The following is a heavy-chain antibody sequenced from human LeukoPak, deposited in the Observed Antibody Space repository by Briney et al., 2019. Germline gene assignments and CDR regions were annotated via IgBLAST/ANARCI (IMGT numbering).Heavy chain of an antibody. J-gene: IGHJ4*02. V-gene: IGHV4-39*01. D-gene: IGHD2-15*01. CDR3: AISDLVVVGAS. Sequence: SETLSLTCTVSGGSISSSSYDWGWIRQPPGKGLEWIGSIYYSGSTYYNPSLKSRVTISVDTSKNQFSLKLSSVTAADTAVYYCAISDLVVVGASWGQGTLVTVSS. CDR1: GGSISSSSYD. CDR2: IYYSGST.